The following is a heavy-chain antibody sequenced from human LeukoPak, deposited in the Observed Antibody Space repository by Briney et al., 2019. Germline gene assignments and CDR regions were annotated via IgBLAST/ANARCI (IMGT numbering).Heavy chain of an antibody. V-gene: IGHV3-11*04. Sequence: GGSLRLSCAASGFIFSDYYMSWIRQAPGKGLEWVSYISSSGSSIYYADSVKGRFTISRDNAKNSLYLQMNSLRAEDTAVYYCARDLIYYDSSGSDYWGQGTLVTVSS. CDR3: ARDLIYYDSSGSDY. CDR2: ISSSGSSI. D-gene: IGHD3-22*01. J-gene: IGHJ4*02. CDR1: GFIFSDYY.